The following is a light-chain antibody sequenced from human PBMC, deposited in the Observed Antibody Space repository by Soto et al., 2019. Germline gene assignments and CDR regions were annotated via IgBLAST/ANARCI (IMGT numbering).Light chain of an antibody. CDR1: QSISSW. CDR3: QQYNTYRA. Sequence: DVQMTQAPSSLSASVGDIVTITCRASQSISSWLAWYQQKPGKAPKLLIYKASTLESGVPSRFSGSGSGIEFTLTISSLQPDDFATYYCQQYNTYRAFGQGTKVDIK. V-gene: IGKV1-5*03. CDR2: KAS. J-gene: IGKJ1*01.